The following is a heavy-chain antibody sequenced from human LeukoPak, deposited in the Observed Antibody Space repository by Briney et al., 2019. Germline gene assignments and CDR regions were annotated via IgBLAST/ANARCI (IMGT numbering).Heavy chain of an antibody. D-gene: IGHD1-26*01. CDR2: IIPIFGTA. J-gene: IGHJ6*03. CDR1: GGTFSSYA. CDR3: ARGSGSYPYYYYYYMDV. V-gene: IGHV1-69*06. Sequence: ASVKVSCKASGGTFSSYAISWVRQAPGQGLEWTGGIIPIFGTANYAQKFQGRVTITADKSTSTAYMELSSLRSEDTAVYYCARGSGSYPYYYYYYMDVWGKGTTVTVSS.